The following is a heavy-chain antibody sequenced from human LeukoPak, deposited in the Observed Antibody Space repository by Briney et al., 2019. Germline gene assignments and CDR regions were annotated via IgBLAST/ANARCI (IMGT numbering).Heavy chain of an antibody. J-gene: IGHJ4*02. CDR2: IYHSGST. CDR1: GGSISSSNW. Sequence: KPSGTLSLTCAVSGGSISSSNWWSWVRQPPGKGLEWIGEIYHSGSTNYNPSLKSRVTISVDKSKNQFSLKLSSVTAADTVVYYCARRTLGYCSSTSCYQLDYWGQGTLVTVSS. V-gene: IGHV4-4*02. D-gene: IGHD2-2*01. CDR3: ARRTLGYCSSTSCYQLDY.